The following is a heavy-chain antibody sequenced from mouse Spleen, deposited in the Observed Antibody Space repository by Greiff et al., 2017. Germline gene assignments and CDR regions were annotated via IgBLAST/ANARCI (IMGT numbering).Heavy chain of an antibody. D-gene: IGHD2-3*01. CDR3: ARQYDGYSFWYFDV. J-gene: IGHJ1*01. CDR2: ISSGGGNT. V-gene: IGHV5-9*04. CDR1: GFTFSSYA. Sequence: EVNVVESGGGLVKRGGSLKLSCAASGFTFSSYAMSWVRQTPEKRLEWVATISSGGGNTYYPDSVKGRFTISRDNAKNTLYLQMSSLKSEDTAMYYCARQYDGYSFWYFDVWGAGTTVTVSS.